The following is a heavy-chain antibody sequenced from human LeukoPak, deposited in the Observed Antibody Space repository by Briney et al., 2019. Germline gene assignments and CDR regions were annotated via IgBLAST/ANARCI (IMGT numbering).Heavy chain of an antibody. CDR2: IYYSGST. V-gene: IGHV4-59*08. Sequence: SETLSLTCTVSGGSIRGYYWSWIRQPPGKGLEWIGYIYYSGSTNYNPSLKSRVTISVDTSKNQFSLKLSSVTAAGTAVYYCARHHDSSGYYYPYFDYWGQGTLVTVSS. CDR3: ARHHDSSGYYYPYFDY. J-gene: IGHJ4*02. CDR1: GGSIRGYY. D-gene: IGHD3-22*01.